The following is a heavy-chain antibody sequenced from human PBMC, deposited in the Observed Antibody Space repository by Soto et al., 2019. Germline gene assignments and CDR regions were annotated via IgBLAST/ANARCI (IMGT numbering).Heavy chain of an antibody. CDR1: GDSISSYC. D-gene: IGHD6-19*01. CDR3: ARDVAVAGTFGYYYYGMDV. V-gene: IGHV4-59*12. J-gene: IGHJ6*02. CDR2: IHYSGST. Sequence: SETLSLTCTVSGDSISSYCWSWIRQPPGKGLEWIGYIHYSGSTNYNPSLKSRVTISVDTSKNQFSLKLSSVTAADTAVYYCARDVAVAGTFGYYYYGMDVWGQGTTVTVSS.